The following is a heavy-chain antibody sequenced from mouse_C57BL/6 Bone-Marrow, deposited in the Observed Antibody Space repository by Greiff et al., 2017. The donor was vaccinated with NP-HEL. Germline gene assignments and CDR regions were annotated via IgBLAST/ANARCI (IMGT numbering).Heavy chain of an antibody. J-gene: IGHJ3*01. CDR3: GRTWFAY. Sequence: EVKLQESGPELVKPGASVKISCKASGYSFTGYYMYWVKQSHGNILDWIGYIYPYNGVSSYNQKFKGKATLTVDKSSSTAYMELRSLTSGDSAVYYFGRTWFAYWGQGTLVTVSA. CDR2: IYPYNGVS. CDR1: GYSFTGYY. V-gene: IGHV1-31*01.